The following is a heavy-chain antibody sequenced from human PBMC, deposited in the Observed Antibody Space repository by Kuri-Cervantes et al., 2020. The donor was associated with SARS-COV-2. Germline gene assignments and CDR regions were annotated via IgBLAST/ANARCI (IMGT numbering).Heavy chain of an antibody. CDR3: ARGGYGDYLS. CDR1: GGSISSYY. V-gene: IGHV4-59*01. CDR2: IYYSGST. D-gene: IGHD4-17*01. Sequence: GSLRLSCTVSGGSISSYYWSWIRQPPGKGLEWIGYIYYSGSTNYNPSLKSRVTISVDTSKNQFSLKLSSVTAADMAVYYCARGGYGDYLSWGQGTLVPSPQ. J-gene: IGHJ5*02.